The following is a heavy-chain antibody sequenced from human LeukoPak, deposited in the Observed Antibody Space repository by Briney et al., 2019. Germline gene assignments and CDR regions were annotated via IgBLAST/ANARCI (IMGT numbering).Heavy chain of an antibody. CDR3: ARAGTVDTAMAGYY. CDR2: VIPIFCTE. J-gene: IGHJ4*02. CDR1: GGTFSRYA. D-gene: IGHD5-18*01. Sequence: GAAVKVSCKACGGTFSRYAIMWVRQAPGQGLEGMGGVIPIFCTENYAHKFQGRGTITAEESTSTAYMELTRLRSEDPAVYYCARAGTVDTAMAGYYWGQGTLVTVSS. V-gene: IGHV1-69*13.